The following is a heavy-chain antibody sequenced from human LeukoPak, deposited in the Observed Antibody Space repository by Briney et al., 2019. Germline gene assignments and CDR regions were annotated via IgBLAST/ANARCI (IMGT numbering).Heavy chain of an antibody. Sequence: SETLSLTCTVSGGSIGSSSHYWGWIWQPPGKGLEWIGEINHSGSTNYNPSLKSRVTISVDTSKNQFSLKLSSVTAADTAVYYCARAAYDFWSGYYSIDYWGQGTLVTVSS. CDR3: ARAAYDFWSGYYSIDY. V-gene: IGHV4-39*07. CDR1: GGSIGSSSHY. D-gene: IGHD3-3*01. J-gene: IGHJ4*02. CDR2: INHSGST.